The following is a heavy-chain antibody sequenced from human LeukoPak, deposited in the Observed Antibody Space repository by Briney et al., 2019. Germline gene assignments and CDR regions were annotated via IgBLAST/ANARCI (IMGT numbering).Heavy chain of an antibody. V-gene: IGHV4-30-2*01. CDR2: IYHSGST. D-gene: IGHD6-6*01. CDR3: ARQSIAARSFDY. Sequence: SETLSLTCTVSGGSISSGGYYWSWIRQPPGKGLEWIGYIYHSGSTYYNPSLKSRVTISVDRSKNQFSLKLSSVTAADTAVYYCARQSIAARSFDYWGQGTLVTVSS. J-gene: IGHJ4*02. CDR1: GGSISSGGYY.